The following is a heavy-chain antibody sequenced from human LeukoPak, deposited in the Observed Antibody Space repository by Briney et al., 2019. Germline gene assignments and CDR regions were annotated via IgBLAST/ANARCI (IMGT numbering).Heavy chain of an antibody. V-gene: IGHV3-21*06. CDR3: ARNRYSSGWYTKTFDY. D-gene: IGHD6-19*01. Sequence: KTGGSLRLSCAASGFKFSSYSMKWVRQAPGKGLEWVSFLSSSSSYIYYADSLKGRFTISRDSAKNSLYLQMNSLRADDTAVYYCARNRYSSGWYTKTFDYWGQGTLVTVSS. CDR1: GFKFSSYS. CDR2: LSSSSSYI. J-gene: IGHJ4*02.